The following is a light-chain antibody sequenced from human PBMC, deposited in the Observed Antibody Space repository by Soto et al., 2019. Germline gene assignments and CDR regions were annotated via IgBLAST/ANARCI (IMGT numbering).Light chain of an antibody. CDR3: QQYYSTPRLT. J-gene: IGKJ4*01. V-gene: IGKV4-1*01. CDR2: WAS. CDR1: QSVLYSSNNKNY. Sequence: DIVMTQSPDSLAVSLGERATINCKSSQSVLYSSNNKNYLAWYQQKPGQPPKLLIYWASTRESGVPDRFSGSGSGTDFTLTISSLQAEDVAVYYCQQYYSTPRLTFGGGPKVEIK.